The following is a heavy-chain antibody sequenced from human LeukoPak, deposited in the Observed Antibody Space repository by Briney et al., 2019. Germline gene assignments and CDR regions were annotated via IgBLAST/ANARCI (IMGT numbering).Heavy chain of an antibody. CDR2: VSSSGSTI. Sequence: GGSLRLSCAASGFTFSDYYMSWIRQAPGKGLEWVSYVSSSGSTIYYADSVKGRFTISRDNAKNSLYLQMNSLRAEDTAVYYCATDHIAAPPEFSDYWGQGTLVTVSS. V-gene: IGHV3-11*01. CDR1: GFTFSDYY. CDR3: ATDHIAAPPEFSDY. D-gene: IGHD6-6*01. J-gene: IGHJ4*02.